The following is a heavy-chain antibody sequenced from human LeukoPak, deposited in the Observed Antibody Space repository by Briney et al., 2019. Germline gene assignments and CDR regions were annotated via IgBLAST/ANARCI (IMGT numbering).Heavy chain of an antibody. V-gene: IGHV1-2*02. J-gene: IGHJ3*02. CDR2: INPNSGGT. Sequence: ASVKVSCKASGYTFTGYYMHWVRQAPGQGLEWMGWINPNSGGTNYAQKFQGRVTMTRDTSISTAYMELSRLRSDDTAVYYCARDVGGLVVVAATAFDIWGQGTMVTVSS. D-gene: IGHD2-15*01. CDR1: GYTFTGYY. CDR3: ARDVGGLVVVAATAFDI.